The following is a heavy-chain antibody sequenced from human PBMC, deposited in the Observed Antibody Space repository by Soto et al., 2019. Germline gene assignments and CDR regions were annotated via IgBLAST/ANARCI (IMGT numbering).Heavy chain of an antibody. CDR3: ARDIDG. V-gene: IGHV3-48*01. Sequence: EVQVVESGGGLVQPGGSLRLSCAASGFTFSSYSMTWVRQAPGKGLEWVSYISSSRSTKFYADSVKGRFTISKDNARNSLYLQMNSLRAEDTAVYYCARDIDGGGQGTLVTVSS. D-gene: IGHD2-15*01. CDR1: GFTFSSYS. J-gene: IGHJ4*02. CDR2: ISSSRSTK.